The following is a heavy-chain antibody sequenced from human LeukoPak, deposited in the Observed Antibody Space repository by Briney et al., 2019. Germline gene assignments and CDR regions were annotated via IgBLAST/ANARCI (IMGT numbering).Heavy chain of an antibody. CDR2: IIPIFGTA. J-gene: IGHJ4*02. CDR1: GYTFTSYG. CDR3: ASRPTYKYSSSWLTLDY. Sequence: GASVKVSCKASGYTFTSYGISWVRQAPGQGLEWMGGIIPIFGTANYAQKFQGRVTITADESTSTAYMELSSLRSEDTAVYYCASRPTYKYSSSWLTLDYWGQGTLVTVSS. D-gene: IGHD6-13*01. V-gene: IGHV1-69*13.